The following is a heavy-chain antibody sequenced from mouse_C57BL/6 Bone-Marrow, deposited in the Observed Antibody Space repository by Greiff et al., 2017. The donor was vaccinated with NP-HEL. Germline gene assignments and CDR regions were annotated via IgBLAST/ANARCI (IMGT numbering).Heavy chain of an antibody. V-gene: IGHV1-82*01. Sequence: VKLQESGPELVKPGASVKISCKASGYAFSSSWMNWVKQRPGKGLAWIGRIYPGDGDTNYNGKFKGMATLTAFKSSSTAYMQLSSLTSDDSAVYFCARRVYDGYYIYWYFDVWGTGTTVTVSS. J-gene: IGHJ1*03. CDR2: IYPGDGDT. D-gene: IGHD2-3*01. CDR1: GYAFSSSW. CDR3: ARRVYDGYYIYWYFDV.